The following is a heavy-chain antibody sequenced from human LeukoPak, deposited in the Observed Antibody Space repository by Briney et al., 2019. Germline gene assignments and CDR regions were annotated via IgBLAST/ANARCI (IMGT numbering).Heavy chain of an antibody. CDR3: ARGRYCSADICSGGDAFDI. D-gene: IGHD2-15*01. V-gene: IGHV4-4*07. Sequence: PSETLSLTCTVSGGSINNYYLSWIRQPAGKGLEWIGRIYTRGSTNYNPSLKSRVTMSVDTSKNQFSLKLSSVTAADTAVYYCARGRYCSADICSGGDAFDIWGQGTMVSVSS. CDR2: IYTRGST. CDR1: GGSINNYY. J-gene: IGHJ3*02.